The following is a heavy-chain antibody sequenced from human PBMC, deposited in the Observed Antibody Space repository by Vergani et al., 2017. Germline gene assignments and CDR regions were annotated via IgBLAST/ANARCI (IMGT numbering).Heavy chain of an antibody. V-gene: IGHV3-33*01. J-gene: IGHJ4*02. D-gene: IGHD2-15*01. Sequence: QVQLVESGGGVVQPGTSLRLSCAASGFTFSGYGMHWVRQAPGKGLEWVAVIWSDGSKQLCADSGKGRFTVSRDNYKNTLHLQMNGLRAEDTAIYYCARGLNSASAFDYWGQGSLVTVSS. CDR2: IWSDGSKQ. CDR1: GFTFSGYG. CDR3: ARGLNSASAFDY.